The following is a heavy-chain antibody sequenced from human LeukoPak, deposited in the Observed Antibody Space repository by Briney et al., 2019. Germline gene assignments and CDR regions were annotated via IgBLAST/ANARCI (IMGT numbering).Heavy chain of an antibody. J-gene: IGHJ4*02. CDR2: INPSGGST. D-gene: IGHD6-19*01. CDR1: GYTFTSYY. CDR3: ARELHLRIAVAGTATDY. Sequence: GASVKVSCKASGYTFTSYYMHWVRQAPGQGLEWMGIINPSGGSTSYAQKFQGRVTMTRDTSTSTVYMELSSLGSEDTAVYYCARELHLRIAVAGTATDYWGQGTLVTVSS. V-gene: IGHV1-46*01.